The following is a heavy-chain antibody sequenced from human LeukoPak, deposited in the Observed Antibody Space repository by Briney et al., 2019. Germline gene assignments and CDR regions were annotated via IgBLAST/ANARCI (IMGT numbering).Heavy chain of an antibody. V-gene: IGHV1-2*02. Sequence: GASVKVSCKASGYTFTGYYMHWVRQAPGQGLEWMGWINPNSGGTNYAQKFQGRVTMTRDTSISTAYMELRRLRSDDTAVYYCARVGVDDSGNIIKYFFDYWGQGTLVTVSS. D-gene: IGHD4-23*01. J-gene: IGHJ4*02. CDR3: ARVGVDDSGNIIKYFFDY. CDR2: INPNSGGT. CDR1: GYTFTGYY.